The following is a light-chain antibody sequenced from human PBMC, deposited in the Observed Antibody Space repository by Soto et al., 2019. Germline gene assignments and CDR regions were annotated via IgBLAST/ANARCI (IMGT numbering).Light chain of an antibody. CDR1: SSDVGGYNY. CDR2: EVN. CDR3: SSYAGNSIYVV. Sequence: QSVLTQPASVSGSPGQSITISCTGTSSDVGGYNYVSWYQQHPGKAPKLMIFEVNKRPSGVSNRFSGSKSGNTASLTISGLQAEDDADYYCSSYAGNSIYVVFGGGTKLTVL. J-gene: IGLJ2*01. V-gene: IGLV2-23*02.